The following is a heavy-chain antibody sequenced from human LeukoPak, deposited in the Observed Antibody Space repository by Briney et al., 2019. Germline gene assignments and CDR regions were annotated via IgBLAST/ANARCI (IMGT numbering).Heavy chain of an antibody. V-gene: IGHV4-39*07. Sequence: SETLSLTCTVSGGSISSSSYYWGWIRQPPGKGLEWIGEINHSGSTNYNPSLKSRVTISVDTSKNQFSLRLSSVTAADTAVYYCARGYYSFDPWGQGTLVTVSS. CDR3: ARGYYSFDP. CDR1: GGSISSSSYY. J-gene: IGHJ5*02. D-gene: IGHD3-10*01. CDR2: INHSGST.